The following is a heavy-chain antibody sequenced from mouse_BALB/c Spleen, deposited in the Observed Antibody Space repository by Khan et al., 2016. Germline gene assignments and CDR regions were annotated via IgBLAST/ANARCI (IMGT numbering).Heavy chain of an antibody. CDR3: NAIDYGNYIYFDY. D-gene: IGHD2-1*01. CDR2: IDPENGAT. CDR1: GFNIKDYY. Sequence: EVELVESGAELVRSGASVRLSCTASGFNIKDYYIHWVKQRPEQGLEWIGWIDPENGATEYAPKFQGKATMTADTSSNTAYLQLSRLTSEDTAVYYCNAIDYGNYIYFDYWGQGTTLTVSS. J-gene: IGHJ2*01. V-gene: IGHV14-4*02.